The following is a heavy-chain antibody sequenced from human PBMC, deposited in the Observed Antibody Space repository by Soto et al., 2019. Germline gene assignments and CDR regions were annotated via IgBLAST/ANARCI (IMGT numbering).Heavy chain of an antibody. J-gene: IGHJ4*02. CDR3: ARDGVGSTAYFGYFDY. CDR1: GFTVSSNY. Sequence: GGSLRLSCAASGFTVSSNYMSWVRQAPGKGLEWVSVIYSGGSTYYADSVKGRFTISRDNSRNMLYLQMNSLRAEDTAVYYCARDGVGSTAYFGYFDYWGLGTLVTVSS. D-gene: IGHD1-26*01. CDR2: IYSGGST. V-gene: IGHV3-66*01.